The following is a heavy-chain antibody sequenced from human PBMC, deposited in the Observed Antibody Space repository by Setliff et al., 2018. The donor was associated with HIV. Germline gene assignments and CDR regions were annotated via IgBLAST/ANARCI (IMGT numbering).Heavy chain of an antibody. CDR3: TTPKPGDGITFDI. CDR1: GFTVSTYY. CDR2: IKSKGEGGTT. J-gene: IGHJ3*02. Sequence: PGGSLRLSCAASGFTVSTYYMSWVRQAPGKGLEWVGRIKSKGEGGTTDYPAPVKGRFTISRDDSKNTLYLQMNSLQTEDTAVYYCTTPKPGDGITFDIWGQGTMVTVSS. V-gene: IGHV3-15*01. D-gene: IGHD7-27*01.